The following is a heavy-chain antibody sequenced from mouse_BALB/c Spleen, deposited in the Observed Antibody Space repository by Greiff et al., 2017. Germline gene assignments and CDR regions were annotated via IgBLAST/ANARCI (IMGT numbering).Heavy chain of an antibody. Sequence: EVQLVESGGGLVQPGGSRKLSCAASGFTFSSFGMHWVRQAPEKGLEWVAYISSGSSTIYYADTVKGRFTISRDNPKNTLFLQMTSLRSEDTAMYYCARWYYAMDYWGQGTSVNVSS. CDR2: ISSGSSTI. J-gene: IGHJ4*01. V-gene: IGHV5-17*02. CDR3: ARWYYAMDY. CDR1: GFTFSSFG.